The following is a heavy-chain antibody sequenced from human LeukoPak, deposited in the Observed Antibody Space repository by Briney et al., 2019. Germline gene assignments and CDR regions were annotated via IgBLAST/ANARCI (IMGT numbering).Heavy chain of an antibody. CDR1: GFTVSSYW. CDR2: IKQDGSVT. CDR3: ARGGGRYLGDAFDI. D-gene: IGHD1-26*01. J-gene: IGHJ3*02. Sequence: GGSLRLSCAASGFTVSSYWMNWVRQAPGKGLEWEAIIKQDGSVTKYLDPVKGRFTISRDNARNSLYLQVNSLRAEDTAVYYCARGGGRYLGDAFDIWGQGTMVTVSS. V-gene: IGHV3-7*01.